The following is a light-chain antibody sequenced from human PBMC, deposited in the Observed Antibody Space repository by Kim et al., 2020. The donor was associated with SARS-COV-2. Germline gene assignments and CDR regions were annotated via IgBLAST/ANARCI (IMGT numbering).Light chain of an antibody. CDR1: QSLNSN. Sequence: GSPGERATLSCRASQSLNSNLAWYQQKPGQAPRLLVYGASTRATGIPATFSGSGSGTEFTLTISSLQSEDFAVYYCQQYHNWPLTFGGGTKVDIK. V-gene: IGKV3-15*01. CDR3: QQYHNWPLT. J-gene: IGKJ4*01. CDR2: GAS.